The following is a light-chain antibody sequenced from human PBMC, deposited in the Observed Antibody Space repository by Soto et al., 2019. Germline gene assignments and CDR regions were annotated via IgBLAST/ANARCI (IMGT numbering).Light chain of an antibody. Sequence: DIQMTQSPSTLSASIGGRVSITCRGSQSISSWLAWYQQKPGKAPKLRIYKASSLESGVPSRFSGSGSGTEFTLTISSLQPDDFATYYCQQYNSYSGTFGQGTKVEIK. V-gene: IGKV1-5*03. CDR2: KAS. J-gene: IGKJ1*01. CDR1: QSISSW. CDR3: QQYNSYSGT.